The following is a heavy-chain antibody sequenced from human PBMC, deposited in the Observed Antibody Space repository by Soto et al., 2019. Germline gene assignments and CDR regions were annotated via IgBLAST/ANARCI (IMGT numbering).Heavy chain of an antibody. CDR1: GGTFSTYT. CDR3: SLGSWSAETFDI. Sequence: QVQLVQSGAEVKKPGSSVKVSCKASGGTFSTYTVVWVRQAPGQGLEWMGRILPMFDITNNAQRFQGRVTMTADKSTSRASLELTSLRSEDTAVYYCSLGSWSAETFDIWGRGTMVTVSS. CDR2: ILPMFDIT. J-gene: IGHJ3*02. D-gene: IGHD6-13*01. V-gene: IGHV1-69*02.